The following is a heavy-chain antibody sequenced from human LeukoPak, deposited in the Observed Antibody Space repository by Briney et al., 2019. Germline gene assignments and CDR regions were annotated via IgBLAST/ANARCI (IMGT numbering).Heavy chain of an antibody. CDR1: GFTVSSNY. J-gene: IGHJ4*02. CDR3: ARDGSAGSAEFDY. Sequence: GGSLRLSCAASGFTVSSNYMSWVRQAPGKGLEWVSVIYSGGSTYYADSVKGRFTNSRDNSKNTLYLQMNSLRAEDTAVYYCARDGSAGSAEFDYWGQGTLVTVSS. CDR2: IYSGGST. D-gene: IGHD1-26*01. V-gene: IGHV3-66*01.